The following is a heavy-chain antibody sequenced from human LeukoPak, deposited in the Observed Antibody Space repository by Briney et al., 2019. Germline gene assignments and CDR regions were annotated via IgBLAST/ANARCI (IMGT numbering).Heavy chain of an antibody. J-gene: IGHJ4*02. CDR1: GFTFSSYA. CDR2: ISGPGDST. CDR3: AKVLTGYYNVLGH. Sequence: GGSLRLSCAASGFTFSSYAMNWVRQTPGKGLEWVSTISGPGDSTYYADSVKGRFTISRDHSKNTLYLQMNSLRAEDTAVYYCAKVLTGYYNVLGHWGQGTLVTVSP. V-gene: IGHV3-23*01. D-gene: IGHD3-9*01.